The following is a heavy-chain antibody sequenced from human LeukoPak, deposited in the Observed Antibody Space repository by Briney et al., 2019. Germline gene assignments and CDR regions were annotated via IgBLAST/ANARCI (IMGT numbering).Heavy chain of an antibody. CDR2: IYHSGST. CDR1: GYSISSGYY. Sequence: SETLSLTCAVSGYSISSGYYWGWIRQPPGKGLEWSGSIYHSGSTYYNPSLKSRVTISVDTSKNQFSLKLSSVTAADTAVYYCASTTDPAFDIWGQGTMVTVSS. J-gene: IGHJ3*02. CDR3: ASTTDPAFDI. D-gene: IGHD4-17*01. V-gene: IGHV4-38-2*01.